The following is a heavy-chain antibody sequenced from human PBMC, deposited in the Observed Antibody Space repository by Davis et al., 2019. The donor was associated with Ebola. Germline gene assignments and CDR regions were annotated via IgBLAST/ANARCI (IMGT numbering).Heavy chain of an antibody. CDR1: GFTFSDYW. D-gene: IGHD4-17*01. J-gene: IGHJ4*02. Sequence: GESLKISCAASGFTFSDYWMHWVRQAPGKGLVWVSRINIDGRRTNYADSVKGRFTISRDNAKNSLYLQMNSLRAEDTAVYYCARDGFNDYGDYWLFFDYWGQGTLVTVSS. CDR3: ARDGFNDYGDYWLFFDY. CDR2: INIDGRRT. V-gene: IGHV3-74*01.